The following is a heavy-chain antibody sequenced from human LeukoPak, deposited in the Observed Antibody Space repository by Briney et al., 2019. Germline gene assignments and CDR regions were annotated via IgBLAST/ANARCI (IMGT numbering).Heavy chain of an antibody. J-gene: IGHJ4*02. CDR1: GGSISSSNW. CDR2: IYHSGST. Sequence: SETLSLTCAVSGGSISSSNWWSWVRQPPGKGLEWIGEIYHSGSTNYNPSLKSRVTISVDKSKNQFSLKLSSVTAADTAVYYCARSISDSSGYYLCYFDYWGQGTLVTVSS. CDR3: ARSISDSSGYYLCYFDY. D-gene: IGHD3-22*01. V-gene: IGHV4-4*02.